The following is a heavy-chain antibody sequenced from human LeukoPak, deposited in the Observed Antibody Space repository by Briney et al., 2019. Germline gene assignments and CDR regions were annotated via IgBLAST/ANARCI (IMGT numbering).Heavy chain of an antibody. CDR3: ARDVEGQSSPGVWWFDP. V-gene: IGHV4-34*01. CDR2: INHSGST. CDR1: GGSFSAYY. Sequence: PSETLSLTCAVYGGSFSAYYWSWIRQPPGKGLEWIGEINHSGSTNYNPSLESRVTISVDTSKNQFSLKLSSVTAADTAVYYCARDVEGQSSPGVWWFDPWGQGTLVTVSS. D-gene: IGHD3-16*01. J-gene: IGHJ5*02.